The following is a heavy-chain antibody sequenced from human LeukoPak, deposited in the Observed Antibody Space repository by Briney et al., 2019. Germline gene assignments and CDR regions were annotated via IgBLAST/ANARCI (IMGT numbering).Heavy chain of an antibody. CDR3: ARALDSLYSSGWPSAGY. D-gene: IGHD6-19*01. J-gene: IGHJ4*02. V-gene: IGHV3-7*01. Sequence: SGGSLRLSCAASGFTFSSYWMNWVRQAPGKGLEWVANIKYDGSEKYHVDSVKGRFTISRDNAKNSLYLQMNSLRAEDTAVYYCARALDSLYSSGWPSAGYWGQGTLVTVSS. CDR1: GFTFSSYW. CDR2: IKYDGSEK.